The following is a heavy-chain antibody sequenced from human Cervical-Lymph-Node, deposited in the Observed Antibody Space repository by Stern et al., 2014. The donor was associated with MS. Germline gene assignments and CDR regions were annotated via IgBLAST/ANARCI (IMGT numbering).Heavy chain of an antibody. V-gene: IGHV1-18*01. D-gene: IGHD1-14*01. CDR2: ISGYSGKT. Sequence: VQLEESGAEVKKPGASVKVSCKASGYTFISYGITWVRQAPGQGLEWMGWISGYSGKTDYAQGFQGRVTLTTDTSTSTAYLEVRSLRSDDTAIYYCARAGADSTTHFDYWGQGTLVTVSS. CDR1: GYTFISYG. CDR3: ARAGADSTTHFDY. J-gene: IGHJ4*02.